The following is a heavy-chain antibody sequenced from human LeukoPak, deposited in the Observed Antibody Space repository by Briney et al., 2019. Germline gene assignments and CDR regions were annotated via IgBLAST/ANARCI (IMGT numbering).Heavy chain of an antibody. Sequence: PSETLSLTCTVSSGSMTNYYWSWIRQPPGKGLEWIGYIYYSGSTSYNPSLKSRVTISVDTSKNQFSLRLTSVTAADTAIYYCARDRFYGDSEDDPLDIWGQGTMVTVSS. CDR2: IYYSGST. CDR3: ARDRFYGDSEDDPLDI. D-gene: IGHD4-17*01. J-gene: IGHJ3*02. CDR1: SGSMTNYY. V-gene: IGHV4-59*01.